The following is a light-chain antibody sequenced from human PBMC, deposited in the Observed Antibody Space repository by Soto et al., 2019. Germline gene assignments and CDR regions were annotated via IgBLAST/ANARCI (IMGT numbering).Light chain of an antibody. CDR1: QSVSSY. V-gene: IGKV3-11*01. J-gene: IGKJ5*01. CDR3: QQRSNWPIT. CDR2: DAS. Sequence: EIVLTQSPATLSLSPGERATLSCRASQSVSSYLAWYQQKPGQAPRLRIYDASNRATGITARFSGSGSGTDFTLTISSLEPEDFAVYYGQQRSNWPITFGQGTRLEIK.